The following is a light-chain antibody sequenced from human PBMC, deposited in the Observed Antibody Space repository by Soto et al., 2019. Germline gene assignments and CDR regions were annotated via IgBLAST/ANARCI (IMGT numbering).Light chain of an antibody. Sequence: AIRMTQSPSSLSASTGDRVTITCRASHGISSYLAWYQQKPGKAPRLLIYAASTLQSGVPSRFSGSGSGTDFTLTISRLEPEDFAVYYCHQYGSSPATFGQGTKVDI. V-gene: IGKV1-8*01. CDR1: HGISSY. CDR2: AAS. J-gene: IGKJ1*01. CDR3: HQYGSSPAT.